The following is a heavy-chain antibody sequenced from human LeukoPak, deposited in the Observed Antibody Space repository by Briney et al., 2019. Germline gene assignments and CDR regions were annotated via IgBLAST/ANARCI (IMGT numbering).Heavy chain of an antibody. CDR2: ISGSGGTT. CDR1: GFTFSSYA. CDR3: AKGVVATGTRYFDY. Sequence: GGSLRLSCAASGFTFSSYAMHWVRQAPGKGLEWVSVISGSGGTTYYADSVKGRFTISRDNSKSTLYLQMNSLRVEDTAVYYCAKGVVATGTRYFDYWGQGTLVTVSS. V-gene: IGHV3-23*01. J-gene: IGHJ4*02. D-gene: IGHD6-13*01.